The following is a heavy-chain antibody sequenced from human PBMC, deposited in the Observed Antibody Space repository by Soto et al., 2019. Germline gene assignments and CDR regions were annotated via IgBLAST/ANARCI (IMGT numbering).Heavy chain of an antibody. Sequence: QVQLVESGGGVVQPGRSLRLSCAASGFTFSSTAMHWVRQSTGKGLEWVAVISHDGSNKYNADSVKGRFTISRDNSKNTLFLHMNSLRAEDTAVYYCARDEGTGRPLDYWGQGTLVTVSS. D-gene: IGHD1-1*01. CDR1: GFTFSSTA. CDR3: ARDEGTGRPLDY. CDR2: ISHDGSNK. J-gene: IGHJ4*02. V-gene: IGHV3-30-3*01.